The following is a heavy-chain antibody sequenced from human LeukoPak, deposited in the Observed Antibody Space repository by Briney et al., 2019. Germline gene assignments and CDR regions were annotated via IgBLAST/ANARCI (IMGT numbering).Heavy chain of an antibody. V-gene: IGHV5-51*01. CDR3: ARHVEEGYSYGYYRDHYYYGMDV. Sequence: GESLKISCKGSGYSFTSYWIGWVRQMLGKGLEWMGIIYPGDSDTRYSPSFQGQVTISADKSISTAYLQWSSLKASDTAMYYCARHVEEGYSYGYYRDHYYYGMDVWGQGTTVTVSS. D-gene: IGHD5-18*01. J-gene: IGHJ6*02. CDR1: GYSFTSYW. CDR2: IYPGDSDT.